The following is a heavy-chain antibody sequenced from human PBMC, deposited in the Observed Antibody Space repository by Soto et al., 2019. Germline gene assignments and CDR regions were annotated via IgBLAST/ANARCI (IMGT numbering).Heavy chain of an antibody. CDR1: GDSITSSSYY. CDR2: IYYDGNT. J-gene: IGHJ5*02. CDR3: ARSTIAPRLFMYPFDP. D-gene: IGHD6-6*01. Sequence: SETLSLTCTVSGDSITSSSYYWGWIRQPPGKGLECIGNIYYDGNTYYNPSLKSRVTISLDTSKNQFSLRLNSVTAADTAVYYCARSTIAPRLFMYPFDPWGQGTLVTVSS. V-gene: IGHV4-39*01.